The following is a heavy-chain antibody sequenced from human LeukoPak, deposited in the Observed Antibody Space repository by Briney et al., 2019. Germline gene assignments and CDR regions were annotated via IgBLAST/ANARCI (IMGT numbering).Heavy chain of an antibody. J-gene: IGHJ4*02. CDR2: ISSSSSRNTI. Sequence: GGSPRLSCAASGFTFSSYSMNWVRQAPGKGLEWVSYISSSSSRNTIYYADSVKGRFTISRDNAKNSLYLQMNSLRAEDTAVYYCATESGTYSGTCFDYWGQGTLVTVSS. D-gene: IGHD1-26*01. CDR3: ATESGTYSGTCFDY. V-gene: IGHV3-48*01. CDR1: GFTFSSYS.